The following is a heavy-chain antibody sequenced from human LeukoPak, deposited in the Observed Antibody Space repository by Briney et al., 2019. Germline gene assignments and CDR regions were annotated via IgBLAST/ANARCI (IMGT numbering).Heavy chain of an antibody. D-gene: IGHD1-14*01. V-gene: IGHV3-53*01. J-gene: IGHJ4*02. CDR2: TYSDGST. CDR1: GFTVSSNY. Sequence: TGGSLRLSCAASGFTVSSNYMTWVRQAPGKGLEWVSVTYSDGSTYYADSVKGRFTISRDSSKNTLYLQMNSLRAEDTAVYYCARAPQVSCWGQGALVTVSS. CDR3: ARAPQVSC.